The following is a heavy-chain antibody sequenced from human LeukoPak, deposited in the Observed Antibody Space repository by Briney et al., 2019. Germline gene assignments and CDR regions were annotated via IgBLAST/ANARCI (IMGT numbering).Heavy chain of an antibody. J-gene: IGHJ4*02. CDR3: ARSLSLDY. D-gene: IGHD3-16*01. CDR1: GGSISSYY. CDR2: ISYSGST. Sequence: TSETLSLTCTVSGGSISSYYWSWIRQPPGKGLEWIGYISYSGSTNYNPSLKSRVTISVDTSKNQLSLKLNSVTAADTAVYYCARSLSLDYWGQGTLVTVSS. V-gene: IGHV4-59*01.